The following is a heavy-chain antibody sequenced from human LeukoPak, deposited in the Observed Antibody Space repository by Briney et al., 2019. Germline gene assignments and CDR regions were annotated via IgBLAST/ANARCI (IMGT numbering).Heavy chain of an antibody. D-gene: IGHD2-2*01. J-gene: IGHJ4*02. Sequence: GGSLRLSCVASGFTFSSSWMSWVRQAPGRGLEWVANIKQDESQKYYVDSVKGRFTVSRDNAKNSLYLQMNSLRAEDTAVYYRARCRFSGTSCDFDSWGQGTLVIVSS. V-gene: IGHV3-7*03. CDR1: GFTFSSSW. CDR2: IKQDESQK. CDR3: ARCRFSGTSCDFDS.